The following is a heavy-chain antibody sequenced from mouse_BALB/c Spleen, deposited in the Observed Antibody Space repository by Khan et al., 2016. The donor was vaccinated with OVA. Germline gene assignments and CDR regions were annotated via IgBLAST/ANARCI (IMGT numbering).Heavy chain of an antibody. D-gene: IGHD4-1*01. CDR3: ASHLTGSFAY. CDR2: ISSGGDYT. CDR1: GFTFSSYS. Sequence: EVQVVESGGDLVKPGGSLKLSCAASGFTFSSYSMSWVRQTPDKRLEWVATISSGGDYTYYPDSVKGRFPISRDNAKNTLYLQMSSRKSEDTAMYYCASHLTGSFAYWGQGTLVTVSA. V-gene: IGHV5-6*01. J-gene: IGHJ3*01.